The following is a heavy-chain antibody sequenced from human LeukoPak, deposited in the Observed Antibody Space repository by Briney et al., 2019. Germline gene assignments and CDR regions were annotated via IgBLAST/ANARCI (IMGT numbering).Heavy chain of an antibody. CDR1: GYTFTSYD. CDR3: ASPIAVTTAFDY. J-gene: IGHJ4*02. D-gene: IGHD4-17*01. V-gene: IGHV1-8*03. CDR2: MNPNSGNT. Sequence: ASVKVSCKASGYTFTSYDINWMRQATGQGLEWMGWMNPNSGNTGYAQKFQGRVTITRNTSISTAYMELSSLRSEDTAAYYCASPIAVTTAFDYWGQGTLVTVSS.